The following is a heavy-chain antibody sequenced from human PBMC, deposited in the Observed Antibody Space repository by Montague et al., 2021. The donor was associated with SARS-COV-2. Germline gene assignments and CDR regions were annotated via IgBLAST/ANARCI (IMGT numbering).Heavy chain of an antibody. CDR3: ARGDIGATMGYYCYYGMDV. CDR2: IGTAGDT. Sequence: SLRLSCAASGFTFSSYDMHWVRQATGKGLEWVSAIGTAGDTYYPGSVKGRFTISRENAKNSLYLQMNSLRAGDTAVYYCARGDIGATMGYYCYYGMDVWGQGTTATVSS. CDR1: GFTFSSYD. D-gene: IGHD5-12*01. V-gene: IGHV3-13*04. J-gene: IGHJ6*02.